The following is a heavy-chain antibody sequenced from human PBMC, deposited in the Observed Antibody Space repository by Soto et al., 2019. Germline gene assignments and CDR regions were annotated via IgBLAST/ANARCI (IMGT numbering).Heavy chain of an antibody. CDR2: ISSNGGNT. V-gene: IGHV3-64D*06. Sequence: EVQMVESGGGLVQPGGSLRLFCSASGFTFSTYSMYWVRQAPGKGLEYVSAISSNGGNTDYADSVKGRFTICRDNAKYTLYLQMSSRRAEDTAVYYCAKVGGRFLEWFHVGGWLDPWGPGTLVTVSS. CDR3: AKVGGRFLEWFHVGGWLDP. CDR1: GFTFSTYS. J-gene: IGHJ5*02. D-gene: IGHD3-3*01.